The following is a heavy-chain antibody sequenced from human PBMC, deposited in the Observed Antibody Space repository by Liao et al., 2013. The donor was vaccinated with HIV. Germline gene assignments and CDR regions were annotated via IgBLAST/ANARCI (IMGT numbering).Heavy chain of an antibody. CDR2: VYYTGIT. CDR3: ARVATDWNDSDDYDRFDF. CDR1: GGSITSSTSY. J-gene: IGHJ4*02. V-gene: IGHV4-39*07. Sequence: QLQLQESAPGLVKPSETLSLTCSVSGGSITSSTSYWGWLRQPPGKGLEWIGTVYYTGITYYNPSLKSRVTISVDTSKNQFSLNLSSVTAADTAIYFCARVATDWNDSDDYDRFDFWGQGIQVTVSS. D-gene: IGHD1-1*01.